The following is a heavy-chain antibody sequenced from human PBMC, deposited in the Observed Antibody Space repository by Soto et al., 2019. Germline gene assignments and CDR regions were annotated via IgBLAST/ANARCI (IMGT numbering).Heavy chain of an antibody. V-gene: IGHV4-30-4*01. J-gene: IGHJ3*02. CDR2: IYYSGST. Sequence: TSETLSLTCTVSGGSISSGDYYWSWIRQPPGKGLEWIGYIYYSGSTYYNPSLKSRVTISVDTSKNQFSLKLSSVTAADTGVYYCARDIGANYYYDSSGYSNDAFDIWGQGTMVTVSS. CDR1: GGSISSGDYY. CDR3: ARDIGANYYYDSSGYSNDAFDI. D-gene: IGHD3-22*01.